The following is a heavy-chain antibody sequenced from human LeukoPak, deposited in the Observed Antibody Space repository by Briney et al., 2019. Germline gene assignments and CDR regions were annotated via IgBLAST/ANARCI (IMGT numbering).Heavy chain of an antibody. J-gene: IGHJ3*02. CDR2: INQDGSEK. V-gene: IGHV3-7*01. CDR3: AILGVKDGFDI. D-gene: IGHD3-16*01. CDR1: GFSFNNYW. Sequence: GGSLRLSCAASGFSFNNYWMSWVRQAPGKGLEWVANINQDGSEKYYVDSVKGRFTISRDNAKNSLYLQKNSLRAQDTAVYYCAILGVKDGFDIWGQGTMVTVSS.